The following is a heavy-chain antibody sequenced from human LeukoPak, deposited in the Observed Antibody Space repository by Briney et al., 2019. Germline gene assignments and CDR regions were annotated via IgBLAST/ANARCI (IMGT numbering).Heavy chain of an antibody. V-gene: IGHV3-30*03. Sequence: GGSLRLSCAGSGFTFSGYSMNWVRQAPGKGLEWVAVISYDGSNKYYADSVKGRFTISRDNSKNTLYLQMNSLRAEDTAVYYCARAFPDFWSGPFDPWGQGTLVTVSS. D-gene: IGHD3-3*01. J-gene: IGHJ5*02. CDR2: ISYDGSNK. CDR3: ARAFPDFWSGPFDP. CDR1: GFTFSGYS.